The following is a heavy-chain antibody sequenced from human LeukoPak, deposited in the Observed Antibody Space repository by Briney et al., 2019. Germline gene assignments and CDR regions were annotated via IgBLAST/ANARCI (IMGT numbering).Heavy chain of an antibody. V-gene: IGHV3-21*01. CDR3: ARDLTSGIAVAGEGY. CDR1: GFTFSGYS. Sequence: GGSLRLSCTASGFTFSGYSMNWIRQAPGKGLEWVSSFGTRSTSVYHAGSVKGRFAISRDNAKNSLYLQMNSLRAEDTAVYYCARDLTSGIAVAGEGYWGQGTLVTVSS. D-gene: IGHD6-19*01. CDR2: FGTRSTSV. J-gene: IGHJ4*02.